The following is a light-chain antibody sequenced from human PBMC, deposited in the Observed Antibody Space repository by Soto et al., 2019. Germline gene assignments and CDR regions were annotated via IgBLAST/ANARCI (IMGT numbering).Light chain of an antibody. CDR3: QQYNSWPRT. CDR1: QSVYSN. Sequence: EIVMTQSPATLSVSPGERATLSCRASQSVYSNLAWYQQTPGLAPRLLIYGASTRAAGTPARFIGRGSGTEFTLTISSLQSEDFAVYYCQQYNSWPRTFGQGTKVDI. V-gene: IGKV3D-15*01. CDR2: GAS. J-gene: IGKJ1*01.